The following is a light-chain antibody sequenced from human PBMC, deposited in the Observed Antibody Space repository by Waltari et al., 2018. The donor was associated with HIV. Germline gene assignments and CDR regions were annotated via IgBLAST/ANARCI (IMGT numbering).Light chain of an antibody. Sequence: EIVLTQSPATLSLSPGERATLSCRASQRVSSYLAWYQQKPGQAPRLLIYDASNRATGIPARFSCSGSETDFTLTISSLEPEDFAVYYCQQRSNWPGTFGQGTKVEIK. J-gene: IGKJ1*01. CDR1: QRVSSY. CDR3: QQRSNWPGT. CDR2: DAS. V-gene: IGKV3-11*01.